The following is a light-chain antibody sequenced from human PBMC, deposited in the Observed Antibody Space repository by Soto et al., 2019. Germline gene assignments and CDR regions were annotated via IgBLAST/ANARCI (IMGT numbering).Light chain of an antibody. CDR2: KAL. CDR1: QSISSW. J-gene: IGKJ4*01. V-gene: IGKV1-5*03. Sequence: DSQMTQYPSTLSASVGDRVTITCRASQSISSWLAWYQQKPGKAPKLLISKALTLQSGVPPSFSGSGYGTEFTLAISSLQPDDFATYSCQQYEKYPMTFGGGTKVEL. CDR3: QQYEKYPMT.